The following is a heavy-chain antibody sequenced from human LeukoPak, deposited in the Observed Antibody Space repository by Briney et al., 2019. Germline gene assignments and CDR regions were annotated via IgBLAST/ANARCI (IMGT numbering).Heavy chain of an antibody. CDR2: ISYDGSNK. CDR1: GFTFSSYA. D-gene: IGHD6-6*01. CDR3: ARPREGYSSSSGQAYFQH. V-gene: IGHV3-30*01. Sequence: PGRSLRLSRAASGFTFSSYAMHGVREAPGKGLEWVAVISYDGSNKYYADSVKGRFTISRDNSKNTLYLQMNSLRAEDTAVYYCARPREGYSSSSGQAYFQHWGQGTLVTVSS. J-gene: IGHJ1*01.